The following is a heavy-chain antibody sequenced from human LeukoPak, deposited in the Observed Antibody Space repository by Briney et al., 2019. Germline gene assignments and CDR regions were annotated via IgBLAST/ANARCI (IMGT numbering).Heavy chain of an antibody. CDR3: ARSPIAVVTAIAFYFDY. J-gene: IGHJ4*02. CDR2: IYYSGST. V-gene: IGHV4-39*01. Sequence: SETLSLTCTVSGGSISSSSYYWGWIRQPPGKGLEWIGSIYYSGSTYYNPSLKSRVTISVDTSKNQFSLKLSSVTAADTAVYYCARSPIAVVTAIAFYFDYWGQGTLVTVSS. CDR1: GGSISSSSYY. D-gene: IGHD2-21*02.